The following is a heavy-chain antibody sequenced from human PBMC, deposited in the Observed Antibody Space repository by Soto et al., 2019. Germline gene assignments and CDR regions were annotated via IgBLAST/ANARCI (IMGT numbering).Heavy chain of an antibody. CDR2: ICYSGST. J-gene: IGHJ4*02. D-gene: IGHD4-17*01. V-gene: IGHV4-59*12. CDR1: GGSISSYY. CDR3: ARGSRRSYGTITDY. Sequence: PSEILSLTCTVSGGSISSYYWRWIRHPPGKGLEWIGYICYSGSTNYNPSLKSRVTISVDTSKNQFSLKLSSVTAADTAVYYCARGSRRSYGTITDYWGQGTLVTVSS.